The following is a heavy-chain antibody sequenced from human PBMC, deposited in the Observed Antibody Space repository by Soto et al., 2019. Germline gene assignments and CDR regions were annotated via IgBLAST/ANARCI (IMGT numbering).Heavy chain of an antibody. Sequence: GGSLRLSCAASGFTFSSYWMSWVRQAPGKGLEWVANIKQDGSEKYYVDSVKGRFTISRDNAKNSLYLQMNSLRAEDTAVYYCARLYYDILTGYSDWGQGTLVTVSS. CDR3: ARLYYDILTGYSD. CDR2: IKQDGSEK. CDR1: GFTFSSYW. D-gene: IGHD3-9*01. J-gene: IGHJ4*02. V-gene: IGHV3-7*03.